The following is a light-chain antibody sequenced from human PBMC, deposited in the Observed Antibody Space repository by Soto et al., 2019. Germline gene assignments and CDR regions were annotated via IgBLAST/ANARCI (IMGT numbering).Light chain of an antibody. J-gene: IGKJ2*01. CDR1: QPIGGDY. V-gene: IGKV3-20*01. Sequence: VLTQSPDIVSMSRGERATISCRASQPIGGDYLAWYQQRPAQAPRLLMFGVSTRAAGISDRFSGTGSGTDFNLTISRLEPEDVADYCWQHYDSWYSFGQGTQVEI. CDR3: QHYDSWYS. CDR2: GVS.